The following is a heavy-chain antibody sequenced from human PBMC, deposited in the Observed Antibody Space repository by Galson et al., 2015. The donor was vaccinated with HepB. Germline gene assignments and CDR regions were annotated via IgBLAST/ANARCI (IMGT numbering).Heavy chain of an antibody. D-gene: IGHD3-16*01. Sequence: SVKVSCKASGYTFTSYYMHWVRQAPGQGLEWMGIINPSGGSTSYAQKFQGRVTMTRDTSTSTVYMELSSLRSEDTAVYYCARPSYYDYVWGSFDYWGQGTLVTVSS. CDR3: ARPSYYDYVWGSFDY. J-gene: IGHJ4*02. CDR2: INPSGGST. CDR1: GYTFTSYY. V-gene: IGHV1-46*01.